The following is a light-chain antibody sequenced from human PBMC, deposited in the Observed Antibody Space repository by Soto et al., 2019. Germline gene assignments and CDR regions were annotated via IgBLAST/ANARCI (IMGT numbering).Light chain of an antibody. CDR2: DAS. V-gene: IGKV1-5*01. J-gene: IGKJ3*01. Sequence: DIQMTQSPSTLSASVGDRVTITCRASQSISDRLAWYQHKPGKAPKLLIYDASNLESGVPSRFSGSGSGTEFTLTISSLQPDDFATYYCQQYNTSLTFGPGTNVDIK. CDR3: QQYNTSLT. CDR1: QSISDR.